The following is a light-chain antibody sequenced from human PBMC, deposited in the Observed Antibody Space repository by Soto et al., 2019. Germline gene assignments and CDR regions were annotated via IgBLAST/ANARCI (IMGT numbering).Light chain of an antibody. CDR1: NSDVGGYNY. Sequence: LTQPPSVSGAPAQSVPISSTGKNSDVGGYNYVSWYQQHPGKAPKLMIYDVSNRPSGVSNRFSGSKSGNTASLTISGLQAEDEADYYCSSYTSSSTLVFGGGTKVTVL. J-gene: IGLJ2*01. V-gene: IGLV2-14*01. CDR3: SSYTSSSTLV. CDR2: DVS.